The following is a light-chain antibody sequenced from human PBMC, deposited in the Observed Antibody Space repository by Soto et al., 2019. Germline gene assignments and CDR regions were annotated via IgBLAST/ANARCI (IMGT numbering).Light chain of an antibody. Sequence: QAVVTQPPSVSGAPGQRVTISCTGSSSNIGAGYDVHWYQQLPGTAPKLLIYGNNNRPSGVPDRFSGSKSGTSASLAITGLQTEDEADYYCQSYDNSHVIFGGGTKLTVL. CDR3: QSYDNSHVI. V-gene: IGLV1-40*01. J-gene: IGLJ2*01. CDR1: SSNIGAGYD. CDR2: GNN.